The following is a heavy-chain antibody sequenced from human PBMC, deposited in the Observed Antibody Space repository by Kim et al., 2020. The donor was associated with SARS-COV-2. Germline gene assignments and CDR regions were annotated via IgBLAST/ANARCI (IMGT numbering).Heavy chain of an antibody. J-gene: IGHJ4*02. D-gene: IGHD2-8*01. Sequence: NYNPSLKSRVTISVDTSKNQFSLKLSSVSAADTAVYYCARDFGVYGGFDYWGQGTLVTVSS. CDR3: ARDFGVYGGFDY. V-gene: IGHV4-34*01.